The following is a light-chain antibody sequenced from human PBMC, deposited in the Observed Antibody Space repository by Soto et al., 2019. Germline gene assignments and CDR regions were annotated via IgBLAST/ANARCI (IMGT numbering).Light chain of an antibody. Sequence: EIVLTQSPATLSLSPGERATLSCRASQSVSSHLAWFQQRPGQAPRLLIYDASNRATGIPARFSGSGSGTDFTLTISRLETEDFAVYYCQQYGSSGTFGQGTKVDIK. CDR3: QQYGSSGT. V-gene: IGKV3-20*01. CDR1: QSVSSH. J-gene: IGKJ1*01. CDR2: DAS.